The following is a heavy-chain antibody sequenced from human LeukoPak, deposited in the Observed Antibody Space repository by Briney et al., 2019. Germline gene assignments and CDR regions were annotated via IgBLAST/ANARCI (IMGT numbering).Heavy chain of an antibody. V-gene: IGHV4-59*08. J-gene: IGHJ4*02. Sequence: SETLSLTCTVSGGSMISYYWRWSRQPPGKGLEWIGYIFSSGSSNFNPSLKSRITISVDTSRNQFSLRLSSVTAADTAVYSCARRIKLRYYFDSWGQGILVTVSS. CDR1: GGSMISYY. D-gene: IGHD3-10*01. CDR3: ARRIKLRYYFDS. CDR2: IFSSGSS.